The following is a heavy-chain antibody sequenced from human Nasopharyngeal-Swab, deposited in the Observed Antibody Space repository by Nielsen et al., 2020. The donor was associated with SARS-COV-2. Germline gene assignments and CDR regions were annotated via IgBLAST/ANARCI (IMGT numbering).Heavy chain of an antibody. V-gene: IGHV3-11*04. J-gene: IGHJ6*02. Sequence: RQAPGKGLEWVSYISSSGGTIYYADSVKGRFTISRDNAKNSLYLQMNSLRAEDTAVYYCARDQDVVVPAAIDYYYYGMDVWGQGTTVTVSS. CDR2: ISSSGGTI. CDR3: ARDQDVVVPAAIDYYYYGMDV. D-gene: IGHD2-2*01.